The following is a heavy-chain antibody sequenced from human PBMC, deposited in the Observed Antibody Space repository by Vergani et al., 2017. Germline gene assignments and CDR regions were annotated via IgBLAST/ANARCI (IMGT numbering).Heavy chain of an antibody. CDR2: IQFDGSNQ. D-gene: IGHD3-16*01. V-gene: IGHV3-30*02. CDR1: GFTLSNYD. J-gene: IGHJ4*02. CDR3: AKHFRGWGIDY. Sequence: QVQLLESGGGVVQRGGSLRLSCATSGFTLSNYDMQWIRQGPGKGLEFVAFIQFDGSNQDYADSVKGRFTLSRDFSKNTLYLQMNSLRTDDTATYYCAKHFRGWGIDYWGQGTQVIVSS.